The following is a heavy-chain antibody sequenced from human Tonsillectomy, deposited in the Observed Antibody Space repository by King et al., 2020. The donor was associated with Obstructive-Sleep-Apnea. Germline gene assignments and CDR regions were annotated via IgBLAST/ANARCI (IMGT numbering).Heavy chain of an antibody. CDR2: IRGSGGAT. CDR1: GFTFSAHA. Sequence: VQLVESGGGLVQPGGSLTLSCAASGFTFSAHAMTWVRQAPGKGLVWVSVIRGSGGATLYAATVQGRFTISRDNSKNTLYLNRNSLRAGDTALYYCANEWSGDDSYFDYWGQGTLVTVSS. D-gene: IGHD2-21*02. V-gene: IGHV3-23*04. J-gene: IGHJ4*02. CDR3: ANEWSGDDSYFDY.